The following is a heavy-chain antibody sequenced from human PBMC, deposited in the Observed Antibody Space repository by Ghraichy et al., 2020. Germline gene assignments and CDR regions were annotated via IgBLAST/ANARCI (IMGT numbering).Heavy chain of an antibody. CDR1: GFTFSSYA. Sequence: GGSLRLSCAASGFTFSSYAMSWVRQAPGKGLEWVSAISGSGGSTYYADSVKGRFTISRDNSKNTLYLQMNSLRAEDTAVYYCAKSSRFRPSRSTYYGSDPGLWGQGTLVTVSS. V-gene: IGHV3-23*01. J-gene: IGHJ4*02. D-gene: IGHD3-10*01. CDR3: AKSSRFRPSRSTYYGSDPGL. CDR2: ISGSGGST.